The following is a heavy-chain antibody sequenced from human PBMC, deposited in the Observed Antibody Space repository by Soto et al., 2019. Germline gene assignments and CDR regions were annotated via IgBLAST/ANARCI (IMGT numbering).Heavy chain of an antibody. CDR1: GGSFSGYY. CDR3: ARDSSSRSIDY. CDR2: INHSGST. J-gene: IGHJ4*02. V-gene: IGHV4-34*01. D-gene: IGHD6-6*01. Sequence: QVQLQQWGAGLLKPSETLSLTCAVYGGSFSGYYWSWIRQPPGKGLEWIGEINHSGSTNYNPSLKSRVTISVDTSKNQCSLKLSSVTAADTAVYYCARDSSSRSIDYWGQGTLVTVSS.